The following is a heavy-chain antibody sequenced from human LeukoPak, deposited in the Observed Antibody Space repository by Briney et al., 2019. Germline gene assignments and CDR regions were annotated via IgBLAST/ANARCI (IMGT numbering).Heavy chain of an antibody. CDR3: AKDQLRMVRGVITFDY. CDR1: GFTFSSYA. CDR2: ISGSSGST. V-gene: IGHV3-23*01. J-gene: IGHJ4*02. D-gene: IGHD3-10*01. Sequence: GGSLRLSCAASGFTFSSYAMSWVRQAPGKGLEWVSAISGSSGSTYYADSVKGRFTISRDNSKNTLYLQMNSLRAEDTAVYYCAKDQLRMVRGVITFDYWGQGTLVTVSS.